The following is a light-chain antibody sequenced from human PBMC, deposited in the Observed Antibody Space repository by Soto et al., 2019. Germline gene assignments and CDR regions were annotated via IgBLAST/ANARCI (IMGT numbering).Light chain of an antibody. V-gene: IGLV2-14*01. CDR2: DVN. CDR1: SSDVGGYNY. Sequence: QSALTQPASVSGSPGQSITISCTGTSSDVGGYNYVSWYQQHPGKAPKLMIYDVNNRPSGVSNRFSGSKSGNTASLTISGLQAEDEADYYCSSSTTISTYVFGAGTKVTVL. CDR3: SSSTTISTYV. J-gene: IGLJ1*01.